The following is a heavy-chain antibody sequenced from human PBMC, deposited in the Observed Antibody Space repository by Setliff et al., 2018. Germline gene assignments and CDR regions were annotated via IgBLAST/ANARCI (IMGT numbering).Heavy chain of an antibody. CDR2: IFPGDSAT. J-gene: IGHJ6*03. CDR1: GYTFTEYL. CDR3: ARVGDYMGYYYNYYMDV. D-gene: IGHD3-10*01. V-gene: IGHV5-51*01. Sequence: GESLKLSCKGSGYTFTEYLIGWVRQMPGKGLECMGIIFPGDSATKYSPSFQGQVTMSVDKSINTAYLQWSSLRASDTAIYYCARVGDYMGYYYNYYMDVWGKGTTVTVSS.